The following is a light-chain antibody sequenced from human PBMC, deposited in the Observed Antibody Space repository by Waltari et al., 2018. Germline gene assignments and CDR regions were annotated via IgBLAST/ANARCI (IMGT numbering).Light chain of an antibody. CDR2: EAS. J-gene: IGKJ4*01. V-gene: IGKV2D-29*01. Sequence: VVTQAPLSMSVTPGQPASMSCKSSESLLRSDGKTYLYWYLHKPCQPPRLLIYEASKRVSGVPDRFSGSGSGTDFTLRISRVEPEDVGVYYCMQTLRLPSFSFGGGTKVEIK. CDR1: ESLLRSDGKTY. CDR3: MQTLRLPSFS.